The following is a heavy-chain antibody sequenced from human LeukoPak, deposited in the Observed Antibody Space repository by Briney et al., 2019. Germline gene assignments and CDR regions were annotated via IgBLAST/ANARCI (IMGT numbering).Heavy chain of an antibody. Sequence: ASVKVSCKASGYTFTGYYMHWVRQAPGQGLEWMGRINPNSGGTNYAQKFQGRVTMTRDTSISTAYMELSRLRSDGTAVYYCARAQLRITIFGVVTPAFDYWGQGTLVTVSS. V-gene: IGHV1-2*06. D-gene: IGHD3-3*01. CDR3: ARAQLRITIFGVVTPAFDY. CDR1: GYTFTGYY. CDR2: INPNSGGT. J-gene: IGHJ4*02.